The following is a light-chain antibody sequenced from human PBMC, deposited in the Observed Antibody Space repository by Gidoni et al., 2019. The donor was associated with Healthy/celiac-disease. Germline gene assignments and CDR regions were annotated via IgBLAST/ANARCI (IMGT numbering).Light chain of an antibody. V-gene: IGKV3-11*01. Sequence: EMGWIQSPATLSLSPGERATLSCRASQSVSSYLAWYQQKPGQAPRLLIYDASNRATGIPARFSGSGSGTDFTLTISSLEPEDFAVYYCQQRSNWPLYTFGQGTKLEIK. CDR3: QQRSNWPLYT. CDR1: QSVSSY. J-gene: IGKJ2*01. CDR2: DAS.